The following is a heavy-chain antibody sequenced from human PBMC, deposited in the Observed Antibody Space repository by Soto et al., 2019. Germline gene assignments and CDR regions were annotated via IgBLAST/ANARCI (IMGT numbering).Heavy chain of an antibody. CDR3: ARRALLAVAGTIYYGMDV. Sequence: SETLSLTCTVSGGSISSSSYYWGWIRQPPGKGLEWIGSIYYSGSTYYNPSLKSRVTISVDTSKNQFSLKLSSLTAADTAVYYCARRALLAVAGTIYYGMDVWGQGTTVTVSS. J-gene: IGHJ6*02. V-gene: IGHV4-39*01. CDR2: IYYSGST. CDR1: GGSISSSSYY. D-gene: IGHD6-19*01.